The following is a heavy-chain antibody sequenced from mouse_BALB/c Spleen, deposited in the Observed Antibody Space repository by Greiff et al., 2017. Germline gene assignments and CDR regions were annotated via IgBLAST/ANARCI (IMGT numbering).Heavy chain of an antibody. D-gene: IGHD2-4*01. J-gene: IGHJ2*01. Sequence: QVQLQQSGAELVRPGTSVKISCKASGYAFTNYWLGWVKQRPGHGLEWIGDIYPGSGNTYYNEKFKGKATLTADKSSSTAYMQLKSLTSEDSAVYYCARTYDYDGGPAFDYWGQGTTLTVSS. CDR1: GYAFTNYW. CDR3: ARTYDYDGGPAFDY. CDR2: IYPGSGNT. V-gene: IGHV1-63*01.